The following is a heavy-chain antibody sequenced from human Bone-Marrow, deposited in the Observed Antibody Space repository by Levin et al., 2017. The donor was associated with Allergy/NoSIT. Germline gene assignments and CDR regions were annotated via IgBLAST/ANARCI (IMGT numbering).Heavy chain of an antibody. J-gene: IGHJ4*02. V-gene: IGHV3-66*01. CDR2: IYSSGTT. CDR1: GFTVSNHH. CDR3: ARGYKSGFLLG. Sequence: GESLKISCAASGFTVSNHHMTWVRQVAGKGLECVGGIYSSGTTYNADSVKGRFTISRDNSENTVYLEMNSLRVEDTAVYYCARGYKSGFLLGWGQGTLVTVSS. D-gene: IGHD6-19*01.